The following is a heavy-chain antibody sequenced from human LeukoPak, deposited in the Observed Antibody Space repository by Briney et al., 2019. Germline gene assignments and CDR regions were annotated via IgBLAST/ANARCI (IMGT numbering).Heavy chain of an antibody. Sequence: ASVKVSCKASGYTFTGYYMHWVRQAPGQGLEWMGWINPNSGGTNYAQKFQGRVTMTRDTSISTAYMELSRLRSDDTAVYYCARDNRRALYDILTGYYIGGDAFDIWAKGQWSPSLQ. CDR3: ARDNRRALYDILTGYYIGGDAFDI. V-gene: IGHV1-2*02. J-gene: IGHJ3*02. D-gene: IGHD3-9*01. CDR2: INPNSGGT. CDR1: GYTFTGYY.